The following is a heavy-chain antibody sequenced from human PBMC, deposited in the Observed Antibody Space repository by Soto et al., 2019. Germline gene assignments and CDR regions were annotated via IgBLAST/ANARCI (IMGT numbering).Heavy chain of an antibody. J-gene: IGHJ5*02. CDR1: GFTFSSYA. Sequence: SLRLSCAASGFTFSSYALSWVRQAPGKGLEWVSAISGSGGSTYYADSVKGRFTISRDNSKNTLYLQMNSLRAEDTAVYYCAKLTSRRWSRRHNWFDPWGQGTLVTVSS. V-gene: IGHV3-23*01. CDR2: ISGSGGST. CDR3: AKLTSRRWSRRHNWFDP. D-gene: IGHD6-13*01.